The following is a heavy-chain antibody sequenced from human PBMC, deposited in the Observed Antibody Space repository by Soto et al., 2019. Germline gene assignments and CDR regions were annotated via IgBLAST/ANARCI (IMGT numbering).Heavy chain of an antibody. CDR1: GFTFSSYG. V-gene: IGHV3-33*01. Sequence: GGSLRLSCAASGFTFSSYGMHWVRQAPGKGLEWVAVIWYDGSNKYYADSVKGRFTISRDNSKNTLYLQMNSLRAEDTAVYYCARDFDGDGNDYYYYGMDVWGQGTTVTVSS. J-gene: IGHJ6*02. D-gene: IGHD4-17*01. CDR3: ARDFDGDGNDYYYYGMDV. CDR2: IWYDGSNK.